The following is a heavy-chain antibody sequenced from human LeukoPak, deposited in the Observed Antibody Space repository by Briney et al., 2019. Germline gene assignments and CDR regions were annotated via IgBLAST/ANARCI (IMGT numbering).Heavy chain of an antibody. CDR1: GGSISSSSYY. Sequence: SETLSLTCTVSGGSISSSSYYWGWIRQPPGGGLGWNGRIYYSGTTYYNPSLKTGVTTSVDTSKNQFSLKLSSVTAADTAVYYCAIEWSIAARPHDAFDIWGQGTMVTVSS. CDR3: AIEWSIAARPHDAFDI. D-gene: IGHD6-6*01. V-gene: IGHV4-39*01. CDR2: IYYSGTT. J-gene: IGHJ3*02.